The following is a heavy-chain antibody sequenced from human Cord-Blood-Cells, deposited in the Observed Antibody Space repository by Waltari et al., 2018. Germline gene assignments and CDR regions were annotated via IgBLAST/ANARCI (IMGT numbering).Heavy chain of an antibody. CDR1: GFTFSSYA. CDR2: ISGSGGST. CDR3: AKDRISYYDFWSGYLYFDY. J-gene: IGHJ4*02. Sequence: EVQLLASGGGLVQPGGSLRLSCAASGFTFSSYAMSWVRQAPGKGLELVSAISGSGGSTYYADSVKGRFTISRDNSKNTLYLQMNSLRAEDTAVYYCAKDRISYYDFWSGYLYFDYWGQGTLVTVSS. D-gene: IGHD3-3*01. V-gene: IGHV3-23*01.